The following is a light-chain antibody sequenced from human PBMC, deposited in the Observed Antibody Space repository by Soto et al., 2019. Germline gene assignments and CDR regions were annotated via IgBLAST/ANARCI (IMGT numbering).Light chain of an antibody. V-gene: IGKV4-1*01. Sequence: DIVMTQSPDSLAVSLGERATINCKSSQSVLYSSNNRDSLAWYQQKPGLPPKLLIYWASIRASGVPDRFSGGGSVTDFTLTISSLQAEDVAVCYCQQYYSTMYTFGQGTKLEIK. CDR2: WAS. J-gene: IGKJ2*01. CDR3: QQYYSTMYT. CDR1: QSVLYSSNNRDS.